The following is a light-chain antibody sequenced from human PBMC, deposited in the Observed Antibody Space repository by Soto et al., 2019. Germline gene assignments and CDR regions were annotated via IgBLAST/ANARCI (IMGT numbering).Light chain of an antibody. CDR1: QSLLHSNGYYY. CDR3: MQLLHIPPT. J-gene: IGKJ1*01. V-gene: IGKV2-28*01. Sequence: DIVMTQSPLSLPVTPGESASISCRSSQSLLHSNGYYYLDWYLQKPGQSPQLLIYLGSNRASGVPDRFSGSGSGTDFTLKISRVEAEDVGVYYCMQLLHIPPTFGQGTKVEIK. CDR2: LGS.